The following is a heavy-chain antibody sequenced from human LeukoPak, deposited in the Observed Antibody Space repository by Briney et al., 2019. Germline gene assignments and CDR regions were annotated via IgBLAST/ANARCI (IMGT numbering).Heavy chain of an antibody. V-gene: IGHV3-15*01. D-gene: IGHD1-7*01. CDR3: TADATSNWNYGDY. Sequence: GGSLRLSCTASGFTFGDYAMSWVRQAPGKGLEWVGRIKSKTDYETTDYAAPVIGRFTISGDDSKNTVFLQMSGLKTEDTAVYYCTADATSNWNYGDYWGQGVLVTVSS. J-gene: IGHJ4*02. CDR1: GFTFGDYA. CDR2: IKSKTDYETT.